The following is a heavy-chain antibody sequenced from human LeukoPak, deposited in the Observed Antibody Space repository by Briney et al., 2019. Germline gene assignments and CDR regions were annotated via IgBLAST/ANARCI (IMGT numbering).Heavy chain of an antibody. Sequence: GRSLRLSCAASGFTFSSYAMHWVRQAPGKGLEWVAVISYDGSNKYYADSVKGRFTISRDNSKNTLYLQMNSLRADDTAVYYCAKDFSGAARRENYFDYWGQGTLVTVSS. CDR1: GFTFSSYA. J-gene: IGHJ4*02. CDR3: AKDFSGAARRENYFDY. V-gene: IGHV3-30-3*01. D-gene: IGHD6-6*01. CDR2: ISYDGSNK.